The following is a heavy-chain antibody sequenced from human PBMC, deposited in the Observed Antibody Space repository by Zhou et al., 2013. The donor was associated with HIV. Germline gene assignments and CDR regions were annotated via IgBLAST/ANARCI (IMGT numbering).Heavy chain of an antibody. CDR1: GYNFFSYG. CDR2: ISAYNGNT. V-gene: IGHV1-18*01. J-gene: IGHJ3*02. CDR3: ARVELGIFQFPLRHAFDI. Sequence: QVQLVQSGAEVKKPGASVKVSCKASGYNFFSYGISWVRQAPGQGLEWMGWISAYNGNTNYVQKLQGRVTMTTDTSTSTAYMELRSLRSDDTAVYYCARVELGIFQFPLRHAFDIWGQGTTVTVSS. D-gene: IGHD3-16*01.